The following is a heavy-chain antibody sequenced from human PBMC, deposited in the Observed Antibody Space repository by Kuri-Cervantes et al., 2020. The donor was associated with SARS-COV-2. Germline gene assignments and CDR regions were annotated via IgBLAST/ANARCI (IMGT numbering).Heavy chain of an antibody. Sequence: GESLKISCAASGFTFSSYAMHWVRQAPGKGLEWVAVISYDGSNKYYADSVKGRFTISRDNSKNTLYLQMNSLRAEDTAVYYCARDWRPYSSGWFDPWGRGTLVTVSS. CDR1: GFTFSSYA. CDR3: ARDWRPYSSGWFDP. J-gene: IGHJ5*02. V-gene: IGHV3-30*04. CDR2: ISYDGSNK. D-gene: IGHD6-19*01.